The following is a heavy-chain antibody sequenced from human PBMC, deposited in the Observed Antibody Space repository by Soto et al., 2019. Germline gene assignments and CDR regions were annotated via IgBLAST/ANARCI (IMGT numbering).Heavy chain of an antibody. Sequence: QVQLQQWGAGLLKPSETLSLTCAVYRGSFSGYHWSWIRQSPGKGLEWIGEVNHSGSTDYHPSLKSRVTISVDTSKNQFSLKLTSVTAADTAVYYCARGRGTRKQIWSRDYFYYGMDVWGQGTTVTVSS. CDR3: ARGRGTRKQIWSRDYFYYGMDV. D-gene: IGHD3-16*01. CDR2: VNHSGST. V-gene: IGHV4-34*01. CDR1: RGSFSGYH. J-gene: IGHJ6*02.